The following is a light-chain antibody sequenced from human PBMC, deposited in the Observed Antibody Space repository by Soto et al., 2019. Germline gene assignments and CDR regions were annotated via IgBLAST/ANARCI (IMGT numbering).Light chain of an antibody. CDR3: SSYTSSSTPVV. CDR1: SSDVGAYNY. Sequence: QSALTQPASLSGSPGQSVTISCTGSSSDVGAYNYVSWYQQHPGKAPRLMIYDVSHRPSGISNRFSGSKSGNTASLTISGLQADDEGDYYCSSYTSSSTPVVFGGGTQLTVL. V-gene: IGLV2-14*01. J-gene: IGLJ2*01. CDR2: DVS.